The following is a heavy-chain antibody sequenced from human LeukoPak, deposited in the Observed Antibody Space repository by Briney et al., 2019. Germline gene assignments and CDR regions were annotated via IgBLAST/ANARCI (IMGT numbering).Heavy chain of an antibody. Sequence: ASVKVSCTASGYTFTSYGISWVRQAPGQGLEWMGWISAYNGNTNYAQKLQGRVTMTTDTSTSTAYMELRSLRSDDTAVYYCARVIGSGFPLKPDAFDIWGQGTMVTVSS. J-gene: IGHJ3*02. CDR3: ARVIGSGFPLKPDAFDI. D-gene: IGHD6-19*01. CDR1: GYTFTSYG. CDR2: ISAYNGNT. V-gene: IGHV1-18*01.